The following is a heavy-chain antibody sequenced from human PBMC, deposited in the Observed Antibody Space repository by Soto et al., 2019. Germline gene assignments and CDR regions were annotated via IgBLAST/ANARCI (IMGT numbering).Heavy chain of an antibody. CDR1: GGSISSGGYS. CDR2: IYHSGST. D-gene: IGHD2-15*01. V-gene: IGHV4-30-2*01. Sequence: QLQLQESGSGLVKPSQTLSLTCAVSGGSISSGGYSWSWIRQPPGKGLEWIGYIYHSGSTYYNPSHKRRVNISVDRSNNQFSLKLNSVTAADTAVEYWGREWCCGSCHPVRDAFDNWGQGTMVTVSS. J-gene: IGHJ3*02. CDR3: GREWCCGSCHPVRDAFDN.